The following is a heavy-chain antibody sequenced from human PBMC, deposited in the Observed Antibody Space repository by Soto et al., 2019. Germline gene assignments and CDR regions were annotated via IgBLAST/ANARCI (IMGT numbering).Heavy chain of an antibody. Sequence: QVQLVQSGAEVKKPGSSVKVSCEACGGTFSSYPINWVRQAPGQGLEWMGGIIPFFGTSNYAQKFQGRVTITADDSTSTAYMELRSLRSEDTAVYYCARVGHITNYGMAVWCQGTTVTVSS. D-gene: IGHD1-26*01. CDR3: ARVGHITNYGMAV. V-gene: IGHV1-69*01. J-gene: IGHJ6*02. CDR1: GGTFSSYP. CDR2: IIPFFGTS.